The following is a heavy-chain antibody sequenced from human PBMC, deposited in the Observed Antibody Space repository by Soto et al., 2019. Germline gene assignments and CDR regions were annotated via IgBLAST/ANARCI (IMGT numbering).Heavy chain of an antibody. CDR3: ARPDNVGYYPYF. CDR1: GDSISSGYY. J-gene: IGHJ4*01. CDR2: IYHSGTT. V-gene: IGHV4-38-2*01. Sequence: SETLSLTCAVSGDSISSGYYWAWIRRPPGKALEWIGSIYHSGTTYYNPSLKSRVTISVDTSRNQFSLKLSSVTAADSAVYYCARPDNVGYYPYF. D-gene: IGHD3-3*01.